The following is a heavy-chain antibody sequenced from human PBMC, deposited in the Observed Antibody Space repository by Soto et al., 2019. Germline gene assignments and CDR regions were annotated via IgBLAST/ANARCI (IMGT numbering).Heavy chain of an antibody. CDR3: ARQFHCSVDYYSGMDV. Sequence: SETLSLTCTVSGGSISSSSYYWGWIRQPPGKGLEWIGSIYYSGSTYYNPSLKSRVTISVDTSKNQFSLKLSSVTAADTAVYYCARQFHCSVDYYSGMDVWGQGTTLTVSS. CDR1: GGSISSSSYY. J-gene: IGHJ6*02. D-gene: IGHD6-19*01. V-gene: IGHV4-39*01. CDR2: IYYSGST.